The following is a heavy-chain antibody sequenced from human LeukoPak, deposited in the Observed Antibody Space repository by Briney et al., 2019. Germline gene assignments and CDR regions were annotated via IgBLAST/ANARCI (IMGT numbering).Heavy chain of an antibody. J-gene: IGHJ6*02. CDR3: ARDGSFRCSSTSCYSGYYYYGMDV. CDR1: GYPFASYG. V-gene: IGHV1-18*01. D-gene: IGHD2-2*01. Sequence: VQVSCKASGYPFASYGISWVRPAPGQGLEWMGWISAYNGNTNYAQKLQGRVTMTTDTSTSTAYMELRSLRSDDTAVYYCARDGSFRCSSTSCYSGYYYYGMDVWGQGTTVTVSS. CDR2: ISAYNGNT.